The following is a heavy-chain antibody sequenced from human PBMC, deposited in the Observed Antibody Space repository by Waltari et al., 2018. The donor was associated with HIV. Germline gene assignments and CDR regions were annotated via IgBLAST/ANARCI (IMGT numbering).Heavy chain of an antibody. J-gene: IGHJ4*02. D-gene: IGHD3-22*01. V-gene: IGHV3-21*01. CDR1: GFTFSTYS. Sequence: EVQLVESGGGLVKPGGSLRLSCAASGFTFSTYSMHWVRQAPGKGPEWVSSITGSGSDIDCSDSVKGRVTISRDNADNSLYLQMNSLRAEDTAVYYCARDSSGYPTPFYWGQGTLVTVSS. CDR3: ARDSSGYPTPFY. CDR2: ITGSGSDI.